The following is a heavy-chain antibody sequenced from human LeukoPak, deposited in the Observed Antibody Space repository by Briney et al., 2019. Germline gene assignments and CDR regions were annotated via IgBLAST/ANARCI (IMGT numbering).Heavy chain of an antibody. V-gene: IGHV4-34*01. J-gene: IGHJ4*02. D-gene: IGHD2-2*01. CDR1: GGSFSGYY. CDR3: ARAQTHCSSTSCYWYYFDY. Sequence: SETLSLTCAVYGGSFSGYYWSWIRQPPGKGLEWIGEINHSGSTNYNPSLKTRVTISVDPSTNQFSLRLSSVTAADTVVYYCARAQTHCSSTSCYWYYFDYWAQGTPVTVSS. CDR2: INHSGST.